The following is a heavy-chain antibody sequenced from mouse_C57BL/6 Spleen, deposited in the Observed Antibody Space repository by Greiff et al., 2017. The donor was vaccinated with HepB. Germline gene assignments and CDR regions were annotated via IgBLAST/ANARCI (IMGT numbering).Heavy chain of an antibody. CDR1: GFTFSSYA. J-gene: IGHJ2*01. V-gene: IGHV5-9-1*02. CDR2: ISSGGDYI. D-gene: IGHD1-1*01. Sequence: EVKVVESGEGLVKPGGSLKLSCAASGFTFSSYAMSWVRQTPEKRLEWVAYISSGGDYIYYADTVKGRFTISRDNARNTLYLQMSSLKSEDTAMYYCTRGIYYYGSSYAYFDYWGQGTTLTVSS. CDR3: TRGIYYYGSSYAYFDY.